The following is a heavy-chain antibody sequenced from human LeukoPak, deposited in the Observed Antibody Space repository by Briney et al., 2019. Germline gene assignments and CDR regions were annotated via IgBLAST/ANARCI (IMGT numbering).Heavy chain of an antibody. J-gene: IGHJ4*02. Sequence: PSETLSLTCTVSGGSISGYDWGWIRQPAGKGLEWIGRVYPSGGFTSNPSLKSRITMSVGKSQNQFSLNLSSVTAADTAVYFCARQNGGYDYFVYWGQGTLVTVSS. V-gene: IGHV4-4*07. CDR1: GGSISGYD. CDR2: VYPSGGF. D-gene: IGHD5-12*01. CDR3: ARQNGGYDYFVY.